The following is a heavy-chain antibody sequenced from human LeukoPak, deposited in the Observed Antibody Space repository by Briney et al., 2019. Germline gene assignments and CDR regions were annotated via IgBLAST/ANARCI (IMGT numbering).Heavy chain of an antibody. D-gene: IGHD2-2*01. CDR1: GFTFSNYA. J-gene: IGHJ4*02. CDR2: ISSDGSST. Sequence: GGSLRLSCAASGFTFSNYAMHWVRQAPGKGLEYVSSISSDGSSTYYANSVKGRFSISRDNSKNTLYLQMGSLRPEDMAVYYCARRYCGSTSCSHFDYWGQGTLVTVSS. V-gene: IGHV3-64*01. CDR3: ARRYCGSTSCSHFDY.